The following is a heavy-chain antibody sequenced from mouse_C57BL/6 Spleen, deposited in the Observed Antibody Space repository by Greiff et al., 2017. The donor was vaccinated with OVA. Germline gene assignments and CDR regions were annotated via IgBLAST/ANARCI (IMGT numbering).Heavy chain of an antibody. Sequence: QVQLQQPGAELVMPGASVKLSCKASGYTFTSYWMHWVKQRPGQGLEWIGEIDPYDSYTNYNQKFKGKSTLTVDNSSSTAYRQLSSLTSEDSAVYDCARRDGSSHFYFDVWGTGTTVTVST. V-gene: IGHV1-69*01. CDR2: IDPYDSYT. CDR1: GYTFTSYW. D-gene: IGHD1-1*01. CDR3: ARRDGSSHFYFDV. J-gene: IGHJ1*03.